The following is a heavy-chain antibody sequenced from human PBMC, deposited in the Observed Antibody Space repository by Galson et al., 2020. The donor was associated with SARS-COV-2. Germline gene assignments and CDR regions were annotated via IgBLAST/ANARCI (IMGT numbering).Heavy chain of an antibody. D-gene: IGHD4-4*01. V-gene: IGHV3-23*01. CDR1: GFTFNSYA. CDR3: AKGRQYTSDFDY. J-gene: IGHJ4*02. CDR2: FRGSGGYT. Sequence: GESLKISCAASGFTFNSYAMSWVRQAPGKGLEWVSAFRGSGGYTYYADSVKGRFTISGDNSKDTLYLQMNSLRAEDTAVYYCAKGRQYTSDFDYWGQGTLVTVSS.